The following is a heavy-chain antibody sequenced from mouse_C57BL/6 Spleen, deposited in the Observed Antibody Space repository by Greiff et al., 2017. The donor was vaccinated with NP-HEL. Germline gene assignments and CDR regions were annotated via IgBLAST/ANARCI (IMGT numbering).Heavy chain of an antibody. V-gene: IGHV5-17*01. D-gene: IGHD2-2*01. CDR3: AKEAGCYVDY. CDR1: GFTFSDYG. J-gene: IGHJ2*01. CDR2: ISPGSSTT. Sequence: EVHLLESGAGLVKPGASLKLSCAASGFTFSDYGMHWVRQAPEKGLEWVGYISPGSSTTNYADTVKGRATISRDNATNTLYLQMTSLKSEDTAMYYCAKEAGCYVDYWGQGTTLTVSS.